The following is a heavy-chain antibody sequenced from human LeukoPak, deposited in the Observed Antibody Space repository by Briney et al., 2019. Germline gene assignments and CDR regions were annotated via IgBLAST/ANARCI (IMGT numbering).Heavy chain of an antibody. J-gene: IGHJ4*02. CDR1: GFTFSSYW. D-gene: IGHD5-18*01. CDR3: ARVDGYSYGYGIDY. V-gene: IGHV3-74*01. Sequence: GGSLRLSSAASGFTFSSYWMHWVRQAPGKGLVWVSRINSDGSSTSYADSVKGRFTISRDNAKNTLYLQMNSLRAEDTAVYYCARVDGYSYGYGIDYWGQGTLVTVSS. CDR2: INSDGSST.